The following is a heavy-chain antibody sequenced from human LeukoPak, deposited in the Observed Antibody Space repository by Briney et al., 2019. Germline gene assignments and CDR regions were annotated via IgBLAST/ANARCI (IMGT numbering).Heavy chain of an antibody. D-gene: IGHD2-2*01. CDR3: ARDNRVGYCSSTSCSYYYYYMDV. CDR1: GYSISSGYY. V-gene: IGHV4-38-2*02. CDR2: VYHSGST. Sequence: PETLSLTCAVSGYSISSGYYWGWIRQPPGKGLEWIGSVYHSGSTYYNPSLKSRVTISVDTSKNQFSLKLSSVTAADTAVYYCARDNRVGYCSSTSCSYYYYYMDVWGKGTTVTVSS. J-gene: IGHJ6*03.